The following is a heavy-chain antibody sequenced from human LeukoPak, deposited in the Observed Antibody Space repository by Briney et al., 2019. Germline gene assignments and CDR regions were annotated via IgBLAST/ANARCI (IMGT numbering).Heavy chain of an antibody. CDR3: ARLRRDYYYYYYMDV. V-gene: IGHV5-51*01. CDR2: IYPGDSDT. Sequence: GESLKISCKGSGYSFTSYWIGWVRPMPGKGLEWMGIIYPGDSDTRYSPSFQGQVTISADKSISTAYLQWSSLKASDTAMYYCARLRRDYYYYYYMDVWGKGTTVTVSS. J-gene: IGHJ6*03. CDR1: GYSFTSYW.